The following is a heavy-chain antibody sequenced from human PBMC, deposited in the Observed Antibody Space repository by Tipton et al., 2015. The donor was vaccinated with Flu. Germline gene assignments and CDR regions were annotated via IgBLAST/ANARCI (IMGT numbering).Heavy chain of an antibody. CDR2: IFHSGNT. J-gene: IGHJ5*02. Sequence: TLSLTCTVSGDSIRSSNYYWGWIRQPPGKGLEWIGNIFHSGNTYHNPSLKSRVTISVDTSKNQFSLKLTSVTAADTAVYYCARRDFSNYVSDPKNWFDPWGHGTLVTVSS. CDR1: GDSIRSSNYY. CDR3: ARRDFSNYVSDPKNWFDP. V-gene: IGHV4-39*07. D-gene: IGHD4-11*01.